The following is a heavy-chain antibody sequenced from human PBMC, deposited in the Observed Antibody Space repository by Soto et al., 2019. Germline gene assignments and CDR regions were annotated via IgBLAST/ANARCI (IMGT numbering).Heavy chain of an antibody. V-gene: IGHV3-15*01. Sequence: GGSLRLSCAASGFTFSNAWMSWVRQAPGKGLEWVGRIKSKTDGGTTDYAAPVKGRFTISRDDSKNTLYLQMNSLKTEDTAVYYCTTVPGYCSSTSCSDAFDIWGQGTMVTVSS. CDR2: IKSKTDGGTT. CDR3: TTVPGYCSSTSCSDAFDI. CDR1: GFTFSNAW. J-gene: IGHJ3*02. D-gene: IGHD2-2*01.